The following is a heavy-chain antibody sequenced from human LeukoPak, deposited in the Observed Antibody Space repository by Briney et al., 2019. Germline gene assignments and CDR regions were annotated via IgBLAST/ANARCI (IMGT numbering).Heavy chain of an antibody. J-gene: IGHJ4*02. V-gene: IGHV4-59*01. Sequence: PSETLSLTCTVSGGSISSYYWSWIRQPPGEGLEWIGYIYYSGSTNYNPSLKSRVTISVDTSKNQFSLKLSSVTAADTAVYYCASVPHRSYLREYYFDYWGQGTLVTVSS. D-gene: IGHD3-10*01. CDR1: GGSISSYY. CDR3: ASVPHRSYLREYYFDY. CDR2: IYYSGST.